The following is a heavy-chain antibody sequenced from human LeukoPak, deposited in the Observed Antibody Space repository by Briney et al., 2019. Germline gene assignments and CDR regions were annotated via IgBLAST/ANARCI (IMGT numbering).Heavy chain of an antibody. CDR2: IHYSGST. D-gene: IGHD2-21*01. J-gene: IGHJ3*02. V-gene: IGHV4-59*01. Sequence: PSETLSLTCSVSGDXMISYYWSWIRQPPGKGLEWIGYIHYSGSTNYNPSLKSRVTISVDTSKNQFSLKLSSVTAADTAMYYCARAPLALIVFGIWGQGTMVTVSS. CDR3: ARAPLALIVFGI. CDR1: GDXMISYY.